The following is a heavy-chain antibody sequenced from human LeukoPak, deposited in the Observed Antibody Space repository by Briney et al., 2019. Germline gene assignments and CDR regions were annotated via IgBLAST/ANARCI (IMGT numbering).Heavy chain of an antibody. V-gene: IGHV4-59*08. CDR1: GGSISSYY. D-gene: IGHD1-26*01. J-gene: IGHJ3*02. CDR3: ARPLSGGVGATYGAFDI. Sequence: SETLSLTCTVSGGSISSYYWSWIRQPPGKGLEWIGYIYYSGSTNYNPSLKSQVTISVDTSKNQFSLKLSSVTAADTAVYYCARPLSGGVGATYGAFDIWGQGTMVTVSS. CDR2: IYYSGST.